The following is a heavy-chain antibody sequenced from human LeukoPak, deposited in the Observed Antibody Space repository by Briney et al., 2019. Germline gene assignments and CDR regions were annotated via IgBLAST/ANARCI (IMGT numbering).Heavy chain of an antibody. CDR1: GFTFSSYA. CDR3: AKETYDSGDHPRYGGYCFDY. CDR2: ISYDGSNK. Sequence: GGSLRLPCAASGFTFSSYAMHWVGQAPGKGLEWVAVISYDGSNKYYADSVKGRFTISRDNSKNTLYLQMNSLRAEDTALYYCAKETYDSGDHPRYGGYCFDYWGQGTLVTVSS. V-gene: IGHV3-30-3*01. D-gene: IGHD3-22*01. J-gene: IGHJ4*02.